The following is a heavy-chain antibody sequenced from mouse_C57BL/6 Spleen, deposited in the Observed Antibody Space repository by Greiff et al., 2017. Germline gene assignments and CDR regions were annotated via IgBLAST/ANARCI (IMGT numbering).Heavy chain of an antibody. V-gene: IGHV1-64*01. CDR3: AISGLRPYYYAMDY. CDR1: GYTFTSYW. CDR2: IHPNSGST. J-gene: IGHJ4*01. D-gene: IGHD3-2*02. Sequence: QVQLQQPGAELVKPGASVKLSCKASGYTFTSYWMHWVKQRPGQGLEWIGMIHPNSGSTNYNEKFKSKATLTVDKSSSTAYMQLSSLTSEDSAVYYCAISGLRPYYYAMDYWGQGTSVTVAS.